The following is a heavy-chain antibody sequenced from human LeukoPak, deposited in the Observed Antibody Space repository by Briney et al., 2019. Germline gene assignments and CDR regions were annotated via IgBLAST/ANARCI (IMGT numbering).Heavy chain of an antibody. D-gene: IGHD3-10*01. J-gene: IGHJ4*02. CDR2: IYPGDSDT. CDR3: ARGRRFGELSHPTYYFDY. V-gene: IGHV5-51*01. CDR1: GYSFTSYW. Sequence: GESLKISCKGSGYSFTSYWIGWVRQMPGKGLEWMGIIYPGDSDTRYSPSFQGQVTISADKSISTAYLQWSSLKASDTAVYYCARGRRFGELSHPTYYFDYWGQGTQVTASS.